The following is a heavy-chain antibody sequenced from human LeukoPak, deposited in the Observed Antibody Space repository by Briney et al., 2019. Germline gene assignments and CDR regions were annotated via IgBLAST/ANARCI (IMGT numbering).Heavy chain of an antibody. V-gene: IGHV4-34*01. Sequence: PSETLSLTCAVYGGSFSDYYWSWIRQPPGKGLEWIGEINHSGSTNYNPSLKSRVTISVDTSKNQFSLKLSSVTAADTAVYYCARGGHASNTYYDILTGPKNIFDPWGQGTLVTVSS. CDR2: INHSGST. CDR3: ARGGHASNTYYDILTGPKNIFDP. D-gene: IGHD3-9*01. J-gene: IGHJ5*02. CDR1: GGSFSDYY.